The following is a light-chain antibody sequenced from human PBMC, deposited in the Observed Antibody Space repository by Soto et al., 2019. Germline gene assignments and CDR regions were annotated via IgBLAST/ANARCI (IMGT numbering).Light chain of an antibody. V-gene: IGLV1-40*01. CDR3: QSYDISLSAWV. Sequence: QSVLTQPPSVSGAPGQRVTISCTESSSNIGAGYDVHWYQQLPGTAPKLLIYANSNRPSGVPDRFSGSKSGTSASLAITGLQAEDEADHYCQSYDISLSAWVFGGGTKLTVL. CDR2: ANS. CDR1: SSNIGAGYD. J-gene: IGLJ3*02.